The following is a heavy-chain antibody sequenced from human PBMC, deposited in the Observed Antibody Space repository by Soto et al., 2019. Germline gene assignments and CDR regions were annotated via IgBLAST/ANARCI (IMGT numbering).Heavy chain of an antibody. D-gene: IGHD3-22*01. J-gene: IGHJ4*02. CDR1: GGSFSGYY. V-gene: IGHV4-34*01. Sequence: XATLYLTCAVYGGSFSGYYWSWIRQPPGKGLEWIGEINHSGSTNYNPSLKSRVTISVDTSKNQFSLKLSSVTAADTAVYYCARGAPDDYYDSSGYYYFDYWGQGTLVTVSS. CDR2: INHSGST. CDR3: ARGAPDDYYDSSGYYYFDY.